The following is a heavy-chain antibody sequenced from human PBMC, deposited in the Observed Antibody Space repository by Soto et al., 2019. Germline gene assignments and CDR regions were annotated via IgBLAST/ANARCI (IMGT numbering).Heavy chain of an antibody. CDR2: INHSGKT. CDR3: ARGRLTYFYGSGSPGFFDY. J-gene: IGHJ4*02. Sequence: DTLSLTCDGNGGAFSGYYWTWIRQTPGKGLEWIGEINHSGKTNYKSSLRSRLVMSVDTSKNRISLKLSSVTAADTAVYYCARGRLTYFYGSGSPGFFDYWGQGTPVTVSS. D-gene: IGHD3-10*01. CDR1: GGAFSGYY. V-gene: IGHV4-34*01.